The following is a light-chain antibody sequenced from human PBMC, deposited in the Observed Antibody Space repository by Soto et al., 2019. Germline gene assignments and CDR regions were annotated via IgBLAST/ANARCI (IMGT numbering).Light chain of an antibody. V-gene: IGKV1-5*03. Sequence: DFQMTQCPSTLSASVGDRVTIACRASQIISSWWAWYQQKPGKAPRLLIYKASNLECGVPSRFSGSGSGTEFPLTISSLQPDDSATYYCQQYNDNWTFGQGTKVEIK. CDR1: QIISSW. CDR3: QQYNDNWT. CDR2: KAS. J-gene: IGKJ1*01.